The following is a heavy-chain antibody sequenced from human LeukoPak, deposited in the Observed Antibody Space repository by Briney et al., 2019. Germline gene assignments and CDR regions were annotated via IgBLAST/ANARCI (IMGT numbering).Heavy chain of an antibody. CDR2: INHSGST. J-gene: IGHJ3*02. CDR3: ARQPNYDYVWGSYRSHHDAFDI. D-gene: IGHD3-16*02. Sequence: SETLSLTCAVYGGSFSGYYWSWIRQPPGKGLEWIGEINHSGSTNYNPSLKSRVTISVDTSKNQFSLKLSSVTAADTAVYYCARQPNYDYVWGSYRSHHDAFDIWGQGTMATVSS. V-gene: IGHV4-34*01. CDR1: GGSFSGYY.